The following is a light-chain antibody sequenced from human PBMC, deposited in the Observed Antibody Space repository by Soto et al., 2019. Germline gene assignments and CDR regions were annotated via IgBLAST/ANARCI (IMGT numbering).Light chain of an antibody. V-gene: IGLV2-14*01. CDR1: SSDVGTYNH. J-gene: IGLJ1*01. CDR3: SSYTAGGTI. CDR2: EVS. Sequence: QSALTQPASVSGSPGQSITISCTGTSSDVGTYNHVSWYQQHPGKAPQLMISEVSNRPSGVSNRFSGSKSGNTASLTISGLQAEDEADYYCSSYTAGGTIFGTGTQLTVL.